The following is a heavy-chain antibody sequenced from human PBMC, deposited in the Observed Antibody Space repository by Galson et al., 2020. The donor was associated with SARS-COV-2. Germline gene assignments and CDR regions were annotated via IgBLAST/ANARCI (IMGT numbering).Heavy chain of an antibody. Sequence: TGGSLRLSCAASGLTVRSTYMSWVPQSPGKGLEWVSVIYRDDRTYYADSVKGRFTISRDNIRNTLYLQMTRLRVEDTAVYYCARERTRRAVATTFQHWGQGTLVSVSS. CDR2: IYRDDRT. J-gene: IGHJ1*01. V-gene: IGHV3-66*01. D-gene: IGHD6-19*01. CDR1: GLTVRSTY. CDR3: ARERTRRAVATTFQH.